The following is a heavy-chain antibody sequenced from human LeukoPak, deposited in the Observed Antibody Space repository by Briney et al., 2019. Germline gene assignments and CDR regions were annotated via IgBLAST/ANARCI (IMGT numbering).Heavy chain of an antibody. CDR1: GFSFNSYS. V-gene: IGHV3-23*01. Sequence: GSLRISFAGSGFSFNSYSMSWVRQAPGKGLEWVSVISGRCGSTYYADSVKGRFTISRDNSKNTLYLQMNSLRAEDTAVYYCAKSGGNVQVTPLDYWGQGTLVTVSS. CDR2: ISGRCGST. CDR3: AKSGGNVQVTPLDY. D-gene: IGHD4-23*01. J-gene: IGHJ4*02.